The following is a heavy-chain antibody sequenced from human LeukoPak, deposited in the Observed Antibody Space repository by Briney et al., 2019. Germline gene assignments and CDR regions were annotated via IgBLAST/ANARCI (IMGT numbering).Heavy chain of an antibody. J-gene: IGHJ4*02. D-gene: IGHD2/OR15-2a*01. Sequence: PSETLSLTCTVSGGSISSYYWSWIRHPPGKGLEWIAYISDIGSINYNPSPKSRVTISLDTSKNQFSLKLSSVTAADTAVYYCAGHHPRNTVDFWGQGTLVTVSS. CDR1: GGSISSYY. V-gene: IGHV4-59*08. CDR2: ISDIGSI. CDR3: AGHHPRNTVDF.